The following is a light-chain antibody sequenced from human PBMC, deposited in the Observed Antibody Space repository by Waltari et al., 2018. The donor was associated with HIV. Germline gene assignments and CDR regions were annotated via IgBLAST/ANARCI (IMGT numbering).Light chain of an antibody. V-gene: IGKV4-1*01. Sequence: DIVLTQSPDSLAVSLGERATINCKSSQNLLYSPNNKNYLAWFQQKPGQPPKLLIYWASSRESGVPDRFSGSGSGTDFTLSISSLQAEAVAVYYCQQYYGYPWTFGQGTKVEIK. J-gene: IGKJ1*01. CDR1: QNLLYSPNNKNY. CDR3: QQYYGYPWT. CDR2: WAS.